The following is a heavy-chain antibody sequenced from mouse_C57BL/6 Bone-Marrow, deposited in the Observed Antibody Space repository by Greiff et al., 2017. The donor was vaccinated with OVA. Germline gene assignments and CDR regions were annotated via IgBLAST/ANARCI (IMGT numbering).Heavy chain of an antibody. J-gene: IGHJ4*01. CDR1: GFTFSSYA. Sequence: EVKLMESGGGLVKPGGSLKLSCAASGFTFSSYAMSWVRQTPEKRLEWVATISDGGSYTYYPDNVKGRFTISRDNATNNLYLQMSHLKSEDTAMYCCARDYYAMDYWGQGTSGTVSS. CDR3: ARDYYAMDY. CDR2: ISDGGSYT. V-gene: IGHV5-4*01.